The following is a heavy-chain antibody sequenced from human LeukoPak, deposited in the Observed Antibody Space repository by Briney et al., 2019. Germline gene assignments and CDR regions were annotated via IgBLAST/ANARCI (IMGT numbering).Heavy chain of an antibody. V-gene: IGHV3-48*01. D-gene: IGHD2-21*01. Sequence: GGSLRLSCAASGFTFSIYAMNWVRQAPGKGLEWVSYISSSSSTIYYADSVKGRFTISRDNAKNSLYLQMNSLRAEDTAVYYCARDPIGFGSAGNDYWGQGTLVTVSS. J-gene: IGHJ4*02. CDR1: GFTFSIYA. CDR2: ISSSSSTI. CDR3: ARDPIGFGSAGNDY.